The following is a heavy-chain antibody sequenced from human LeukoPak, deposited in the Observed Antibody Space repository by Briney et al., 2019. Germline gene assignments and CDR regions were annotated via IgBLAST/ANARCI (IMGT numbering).Heavy chain of an antibody. CDR3: ARGELGVGATTYYYYYMDV. V-gene: IGHV1-69*06. J-gene: IGHJ6*03. D-gene: IGHD1-26*01. Sequence: SVKVSCKASGYTFTGCYMHWVRQAPGQGLEWMGGIIPIFGTANYAQKFQGRVTITADKSTSTAYMELSSLRSEDTAVYYCARGELGVGATTYYYYYMDVWGKGTTVTVSS. CDR1: GYTFTGCY. CDR2: IIPIFGTA.